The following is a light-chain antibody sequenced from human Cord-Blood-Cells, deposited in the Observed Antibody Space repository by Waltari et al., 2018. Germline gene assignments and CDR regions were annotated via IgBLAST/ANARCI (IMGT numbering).Light chain of an antibody. V-gene: IGKV3-15*01. CDR1: QSVSSN. CDR3: QQYNNWPPYT. J-gene: IGKJ2*01. CDR2: CAS. Sequence: ELVITQSPATLSVSPGERATLSCRASQSVSSNLAWYQQKPGQAPRLLIYCASTRATGIPARFSGSGSGTEFTLTISSLQSEDFAVYYCQQYNNWPPYTFGQGTKLEIK.